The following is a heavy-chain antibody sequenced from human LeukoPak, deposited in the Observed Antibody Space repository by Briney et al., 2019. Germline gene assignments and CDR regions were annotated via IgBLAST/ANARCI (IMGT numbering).Heavy chain of an antibody. CDR3: ARDHIVVVPAADYYYYYMDV. CDR1: GGPFSGYY. J-gene: IGHJ6*03. V-gene: IGHV4-34*01. CDR2: INHSGST. D-gene: IGHD2-2*01. Sequence: SETLSLTCAVYGGPFSGYYWSWIRQPPGKGLEWIGEINHSGSTNYNPSLKSRVTISVDTSKNQFSLKLSSVTAADTAVYYCARDHIVVVPAADYYYYYMDVWGKGTTVTVSS.